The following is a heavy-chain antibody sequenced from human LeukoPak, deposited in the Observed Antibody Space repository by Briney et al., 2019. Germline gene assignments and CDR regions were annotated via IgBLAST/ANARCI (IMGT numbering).Heavy chain of an antibody. V-gene: IGHV4-61*01. CDR1: GGSVSSGSYY. D-gene: IGHD3-10*01. J-gene: IGHJ4*02. CDR2: IYYSEST. Sequence: SETLSLTCTVSGGSVSSGSYYWSWIRQPPGKGLEWIGYIYYSESTYYNPSLKSRLTISVDTSKNQFSLKLSSVTAADTAVYYCARVLKNNYYGSGNSYPRYFDYWGQGTLVTVSS. CDR3: ARVLKNNYYGSGNSYPRYFDY.